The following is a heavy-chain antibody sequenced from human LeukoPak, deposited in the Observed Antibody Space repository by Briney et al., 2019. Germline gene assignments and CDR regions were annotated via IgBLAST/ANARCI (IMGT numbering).Heavy chain of an antibody. J-gene: IGHJ4*02. CDR3: ARGYAYGPNYYFDY. D-gene: IGHD5-18*01. V-gene: IGHV4-59*01. CDR1: GGSISNYY. CDR2: TYYSGST. Sequence: PSETLFLTCSFSGGSISNYYWSWVRQPPGKGLEWIGYTYYSGSTDYNPSLKSRVTISIDTSKNHFSLRLSSVTAADTASYYCARGYAYGPNYYFDYWGQGTLVTVSS.